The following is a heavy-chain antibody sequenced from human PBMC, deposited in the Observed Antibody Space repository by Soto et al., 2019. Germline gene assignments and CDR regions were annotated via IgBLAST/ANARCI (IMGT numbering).Heavy chain of an antibody. CDR1: GFTFTSSA. D-gene: IGHD6-19*01. CDR3: AVLGSSGWYDGAFDI. V-gene: IGHV1-58*02. Sequence: GASVKVSCKASGFTFTSSAMQWVRQARGQRLEWIGWIVVGSGNTNYAQKFQERVTITRDMSTSTAYMELSSLRSEDTAVYYCAVLGSSGWYDGAFDIWGQGTRVTVSS. CDR2: IVVGSGNT. J-gene: IGHJ3*02.